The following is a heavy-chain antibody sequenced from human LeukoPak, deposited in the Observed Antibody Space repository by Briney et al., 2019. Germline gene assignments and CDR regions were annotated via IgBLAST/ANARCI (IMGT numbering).Heavy chain of an antibody. J-gene: IGHJ5*02. CDR3: ATDLSLAGYYSVRRFDP. V-gene: IGHV1-24*01. D-gene: IGHD3-9*01. Sequence: SVKVSCKVSGYTLTELFMQWVRQAPGKGREWMGGFDPEDGETLYAQKFQGRVTMTEDTSTDPAYLEVRSLRPQGTAVYYWATDLSLAGYYSVRRFDPCGQGNLVT. CDR1: GYTLTELF. CDR2: FDPEDGET.